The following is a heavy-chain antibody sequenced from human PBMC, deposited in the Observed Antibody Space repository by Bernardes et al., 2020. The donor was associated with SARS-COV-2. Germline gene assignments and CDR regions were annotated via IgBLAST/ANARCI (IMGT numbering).Heavy chain of an antibody. V-gene: IGHV3-74*01. CDR2: INEDGRTI. J-gene: IGHJ5*02. Sequence: GSLRLSCAASGFSVSSYWMHWVRQAPGKGLVWVSRINEDGRTINYAESVKGRFTISRDNAKNTLFLQMNSLRDEDTAVYYCTRDTFGPSDTWGQGTLVTVSS. D-gene: IGHD3-10*01. CDR1: GFSVSSYW. CDR3: TRDTFGPSDT.